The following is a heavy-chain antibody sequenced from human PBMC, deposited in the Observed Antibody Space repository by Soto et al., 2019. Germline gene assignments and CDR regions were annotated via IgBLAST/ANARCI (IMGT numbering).Heavy chain of an antibody. J-gene: IGHJ4*02. D-gene: IGHD4-4*01. CDR2: IIPIFGTA. CDR1: GGTFSSYA. Sequence: SVKVSCKASGGTFSSYAISWVRQAPGQGLEWMGGIIPIFGTANYAQKFQGRVTITADESTSTAYMELSSLRSEDTAVYYCARSTYFGNSADDWGQGTLVTVSS. CDR3: ARSTYFGNSADD. V-gene: IGHV1-69*13.